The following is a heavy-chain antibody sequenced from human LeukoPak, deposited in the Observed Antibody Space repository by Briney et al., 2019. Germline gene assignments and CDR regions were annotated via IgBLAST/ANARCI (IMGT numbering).Heavy chain of an antibody. J-gene: IGHJ4*02. CDR1: GFPFSSYC. CDR3: VFGVRGFLPNPFDY. V-gene: IGHV3-23*01. Sequence: GGSLTLSCAVSGFPFSSYCMICVRLARGGAGEWVSGITGSGKDMEYADCVKGGFTVSRDNSKSKLYLLRANVRAEDTAVCCCVFGVRGFLPNPFDYWGQGTLVTVSS. CDR2: ITGSGKDM. D-gene: IGHD3-10*01.